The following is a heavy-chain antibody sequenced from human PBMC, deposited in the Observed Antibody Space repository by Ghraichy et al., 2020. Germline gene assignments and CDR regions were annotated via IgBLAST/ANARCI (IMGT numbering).Heavy chain of an antibody. CDR2: VSYTEGT. CDR3: ARRGNYCGGYRCLNWFDP. J-gene: IGHJ5*02. CDR1: GDSIRSSNYY. Sequence: SETLSLTCSVSGDSIRSSNYYWDWIRQPPGKGLDWVGSVSYTEGTPDSPSLWCRISISIDTSKTQFSLNLGSVTAADTAVYYCARRGNYCGGYRCLNWFDPWGQGTLVTVSS. D-gene: IGHD2-21*01. V-gene: IGHV4-39*01.